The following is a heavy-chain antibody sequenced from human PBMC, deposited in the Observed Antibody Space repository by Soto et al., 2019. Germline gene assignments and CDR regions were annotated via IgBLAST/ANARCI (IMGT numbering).Heavy chain of an antibody. CDR1: GFTFSDYY. V-gene: IGHV3-11*01. J-gene: IGHJ6*03. CDR3: ARAPGGDKDILLMVYEWRNPVGAFYYYMDV. D-gene: IGHD2-8*01. Sequence: GGSLRLSCAASGFTFSDYYMSWIRQAPGKGLELVSYISSSGSTIYYADSVKGRFTISRDNAKNSLYLQMNSLRAEDTAVYYCARAPGGDKDILLMVYEWRNPVGAFYYYMDVWGKGTTVTVSS. CDR2: ISSSGSTI.